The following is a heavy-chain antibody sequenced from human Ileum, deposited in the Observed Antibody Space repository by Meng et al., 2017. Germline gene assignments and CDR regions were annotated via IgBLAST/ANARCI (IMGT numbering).Heavy chain of an antibody. CDR1: GGCIGSSNG. V-gene: IGHV4-4*02. CDR3: RGSGLRMDSRNFDY. Sequence: GGVRVHPSAPLSPSCGVSGGCIGSSNGWSGVRHPQGKEREGMGEFYHSGRTNNTPPSRSGVTKSVDKTKNQFSLRLSCVAAAATAVYYRRGSGLRMDSRNFDYWGQGTLVTVSS. D-gene: IGHD3-10*01. CDR2: FYHSGRT. J-gene: IGHJ4*02.